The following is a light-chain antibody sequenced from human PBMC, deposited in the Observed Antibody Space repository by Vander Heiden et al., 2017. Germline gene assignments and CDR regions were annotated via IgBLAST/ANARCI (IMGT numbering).Light chain of an antibody. J-gene: IGKJ5*01. V-gene: IGKV4-1*01. CDR1: QSVLYSSNNKNY. Sequence: DIVMTQSPESLAVSLGERATINCKSSQSVLYSSNNKNYLAWYQQKPGQPPKLLIYWASTRESGVPDRFSGSGSGTDFTLTISSLQAEDVAVYYCQQYYSTPPITFGQGTRLEIK. CDR3: QQYYSTPPIT. CDR2: WAS.